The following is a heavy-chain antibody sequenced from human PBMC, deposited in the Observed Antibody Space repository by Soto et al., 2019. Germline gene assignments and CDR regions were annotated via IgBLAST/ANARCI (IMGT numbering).Heavy chain of an antibody. CDR2: IIPIFGTA. D-gene: IGHD3-10*01. CDR1: GGTVSSYA. V-gene: IGHV1-69*12. Sequence: QVQLVQSGAEVKKPGSSVKVSCKASGGTVSSYAISWVRQAPGQGLEWMGGIIPIFGTADYAQKFQGRVTITADESTSTASMELSSLRSEDTAVYYCARSGARPGDYYYGMDVWGQGTTVTVSS. CDR3: ARSGARPGDYYYGMDV. J-gene: IGHJ6*02.